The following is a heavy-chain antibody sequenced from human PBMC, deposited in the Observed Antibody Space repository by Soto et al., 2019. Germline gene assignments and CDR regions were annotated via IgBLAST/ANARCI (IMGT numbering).Heavy chain of an antibody. CDR3: AHKSAYSHGSFFFDY. Sequence: SGPTLVNPTQTLTLTCTFSGFSFSTTTVAVGWIRQPPGKALEWLALIYSNDEKRYSPSLKSRLAITKDTSKSQVVLTVTDMDPADTATYYCAHKSAYSHGSFFFDYWGQGTLVTVSS. CDR2: IYSNDEK. CDR1: GFSFSTTTVA. J-gene: IGHJ4*02. V-gene: IGHV2-5*01. D-gene: IGHD5-12*01.